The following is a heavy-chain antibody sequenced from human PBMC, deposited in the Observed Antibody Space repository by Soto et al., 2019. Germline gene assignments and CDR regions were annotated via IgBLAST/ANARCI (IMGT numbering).Heavy chain of an antibody. CDR2: IYCSGST. V-gene: IGHV4-30-4*01. CDR1: GGSISSGDYY. Sequence: QVQLQESGPGLVKPSQTLSLTCTVSGGSISSGDYYWSWIRQPPGTGLEWSGYIYCSGSTYYNPSQMSRVTRSVATSKSQISLSPTSVTAPDTAVYNCASSKSLGRSLSALDSWGQSTLVTLSS. D-gene: IGHD3-16*02. CDR3: ASSKSLGRSLSALDS. J-gene: IGHJ4*02.